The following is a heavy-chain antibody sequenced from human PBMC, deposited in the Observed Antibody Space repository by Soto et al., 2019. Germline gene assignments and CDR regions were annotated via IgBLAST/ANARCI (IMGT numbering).Heavy chain of an antibody. J-gene: IGHJ4*02. CDR2: INEDGSEK. Sequence: EVQLVESGGGLVQPGGSLRLSCAASGFTFSNYWMNWVRQAPGKGLEWVANINEDGSEKYYVDSAKGRFTISRDNAKNSLYLQMSSLRAEDTVVYYCARDLFDYWGQGTLVTVSS. V-gene: IGHV3-7*01. CDR1: GFTFSNYW. CDR3: ARDLFDY.